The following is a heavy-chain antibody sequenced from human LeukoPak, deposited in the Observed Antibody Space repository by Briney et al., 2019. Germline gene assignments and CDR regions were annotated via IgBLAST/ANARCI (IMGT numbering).Heavy chain of an antibody. CDR2: ISRNSYT. V-gene: IGHV3-11*06. CDR3: ARMGIAAVGAYYFDY. J-gene: IGHJ4*02. CDR1: GFTFSDYY. D-gene: IGHD6-13*01. Sequence: GGSLRLSCAASGFTFSDYYMSWVRQAPAKGLEWVSYISRNSYTNYADSVKGRFTISRDNAKNSLYLQMASLRAEDTAVYYCARMGIAAVGAYYFDYWGQGTLVAVSS.